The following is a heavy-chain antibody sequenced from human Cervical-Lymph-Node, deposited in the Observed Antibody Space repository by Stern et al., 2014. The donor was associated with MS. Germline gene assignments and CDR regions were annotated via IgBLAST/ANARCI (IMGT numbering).Heavy chain of an antibody. CDR2: IKSKIDGGAT. CDR1: GLTFSKVW. CDR3: TTGGLVEMPIVGRTWVDY. V-gene: IGHV3-15*01. Sequence: EVQLVESGGGLVKPGGSLRLSCEASGLTFSKVWMNWVRQAPGKGLEWVGRIKSKIDGGATDFAPPVKGRFTISRDDSKKTVYLQMNSLKTEDTAVYYCTTGGLVEMPIVGRTWVDYWGQGTLVTVSS. D-gene: IGHD5-24*01. J-gene: IGHJ4*02.